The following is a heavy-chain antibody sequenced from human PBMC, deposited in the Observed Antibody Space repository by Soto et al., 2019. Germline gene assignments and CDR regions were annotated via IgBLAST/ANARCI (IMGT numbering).Heavy chain of an antibody. CDR1: GFSLSTSGVG. CDR2: IYWDDDK. CDR3: AHHPYYGLGTYSFDY. Sequence: QITLKESGPTLVKPTQTLTLTCTFSGFSLSTSGVGVGWIRQPPGTALEWLAVIYWDDDKRSSSSLKSRLTITRDTSKNQGVLTMTNMDPVDTATYYCAHHPYYGLGTYSFDYWGQGVLVTVSS. J-gene: IGHJ4*02. D-gene: IGHD3-10*01. V-gene: IGHV2-5*02.